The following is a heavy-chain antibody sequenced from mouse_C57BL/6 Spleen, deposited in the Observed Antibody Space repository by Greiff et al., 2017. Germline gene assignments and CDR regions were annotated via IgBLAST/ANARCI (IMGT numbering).Heavy chain of an antibody. J-gene: IGHJ2*01. V-gene: IGHV1-54*01. CDR1: GYAFTNYL. CDR2: INPGSGGT. Sequence: VQLQQSGAELVRPGTSVKVSCKASGYAFTNYLIEWVKQRPGQGLEWIGAINPGSGGTNYNEKFKGKATLTADKSSSTAYMQLSSLTSEDSAVYFCAREVYYGNYIDYWGQGTTLTVSS. CDR3: AREVYYGNYIDY. D-gene: IGHD2-1*01.